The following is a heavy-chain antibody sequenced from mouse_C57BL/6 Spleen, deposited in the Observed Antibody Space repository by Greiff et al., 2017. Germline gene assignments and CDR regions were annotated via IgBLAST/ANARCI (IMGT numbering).Heavy chain of an antibody. J-gene: IGHJ2*01. D-gene: IGHD2-4*01. CDR1: GFTFSSYA. Sequence: EVMLVESGGGLVKPGGSLKLSCAASGFTFSSYAMSWVRQTPEKRLEWVATISDGGSYTYYPDNVKGRFTISRDNAKNNLYLQMSHLKSEDTAMYYCAREGYDYDVGYWGQGTTRTVSS. V-gene: IGHV5-4*01. CDR2: ISDGGSYT. CDR3: AREGYDYDVGY.